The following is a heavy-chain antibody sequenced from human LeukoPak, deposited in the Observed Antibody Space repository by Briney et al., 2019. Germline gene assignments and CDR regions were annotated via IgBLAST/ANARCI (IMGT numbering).Heavy chain of an antibody. CDR1: GFTFSSHG. J-gene: IGHJ4*02. CDR2: IWYDGSVK. CDR3: ARWGNNKTLDY. Sequence: PGESLRLSCVASGFTFSSHGMHWVRQAPGKGLEWVAVIWYDGSVKYYADSVKGRFIISRDNSKNMLYLQMNSLRADDTAVYYCARWGNNKTLDYWGQGTLVTVSS. V-gene: IGHV3-33*01. D-gene: IGHD7-27*01.